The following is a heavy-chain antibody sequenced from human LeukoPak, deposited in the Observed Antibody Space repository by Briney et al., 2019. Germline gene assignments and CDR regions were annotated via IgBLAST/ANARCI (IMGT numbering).Heavy chain of an antibody. J-gene: IGHJ3*02. CDR3: AKVLYGTDAFDI. CDR1: GFTFSSYG. D-gene: IGHD4-17*01. Sequence: GRSLRLSCAASGFTFSSYGMHWVRQAPGKGLEWVAVISYDGSNKYYADSAKGRLTISRDNSKNTLYLQMNSLRAEDTAVYYCAKVLYGTDAFDIWGQGTMVTVSS. CDR2: ISYDGSNK. V-gene: IGHV3-30*18.